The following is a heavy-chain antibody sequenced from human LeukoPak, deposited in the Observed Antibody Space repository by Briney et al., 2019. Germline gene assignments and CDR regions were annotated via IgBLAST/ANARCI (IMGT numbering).Heavy chain of an antibody. Sequence: SETLSLTCTVSGGSINSYYWSWIRPPPGKGLEWIGYIYYSGNTNYNPSLKSRVSISIDTSKNQLSLQLSSVTAADTAVYYCARDRDSSGLRDFDLWGRGTLVTVSA. J-gene: IGHJ2*01. CDR1: GGSINSYY. D-gene: IGHD3-22*01. V-gene: IGHV4-59*01. CDR2: IYYSGNT. CDR3: ARDRDSSGLRDFDL.